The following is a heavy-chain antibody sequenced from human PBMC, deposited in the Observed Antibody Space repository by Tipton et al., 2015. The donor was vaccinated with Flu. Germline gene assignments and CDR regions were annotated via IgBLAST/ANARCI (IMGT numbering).Heavy chain of an antibody. CDR3: ARTLGGGSYLGWVDYYYGMDV. V-gene: IGHV4-59*07. Sequence: TLSLTCTVSGGSISSYYWSWIRQPPGKGLEWIGYIYYSGSTNYNPSLKSRVTISVDTSKNQFSLKLSSVTAADTAVYYCARTLGGGSYLGWVDYYYGMDVWCQGTTVTVSS. CDR2: IYYSGST. CDR1: GGSISSYY. D-gene: IGHD1-26*01. J-gene: IGHJ6*02.